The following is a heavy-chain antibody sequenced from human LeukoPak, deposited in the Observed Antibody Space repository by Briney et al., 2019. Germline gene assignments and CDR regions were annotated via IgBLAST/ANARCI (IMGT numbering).Heavy chain of an antibody. CDR2: INPNSGGT. D-gene: IGHD4-17*01. CDR1: GYTFTGYY. Sequence: ASVKVSCKASGYTFTGYYMHWVRQAPGQGLEWMGWINPNSGGTNYAQKFQGRVTMTRDTSISTAYMELSRLRSDDTAVYYCARELAGYGDDDYFDYWGQGTLVTVSS. J-gene: IGHJ4*02. V-gene: IGHV1-2*02. CDR3: ARELAGYGDDDYFDY.